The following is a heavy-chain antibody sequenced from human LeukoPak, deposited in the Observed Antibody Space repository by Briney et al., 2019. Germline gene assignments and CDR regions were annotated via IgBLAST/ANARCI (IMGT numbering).Heavy chain of an antibody. J-gene: IGHJ4*02. Sequence: ASVKVSCKASGYTFTDYYMHWVRQAPGQGLEWMGWLNPNSGDTNYAQKFQGRVSMTRDTSICTAYMDLSDLGSDDTAVYYCARGRNIEMTTMSGGSDYGGQGTLVTVSS. V-gene: IGHV1-2*02. CDR3: ARGRNIEMTTMSGGSDY. CDR1: GYTFTDYY. CDR2: LNPNSGDT. D-gene: IGHD5-24*01.